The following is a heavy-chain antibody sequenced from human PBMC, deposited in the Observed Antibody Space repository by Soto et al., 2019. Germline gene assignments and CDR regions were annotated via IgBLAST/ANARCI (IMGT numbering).Heavy chain of an antibody. CDR1: CSSIPSYS. CDR3: ARRYGLSAFDI. Sequence: SDTLSLTCTLPCSSIPSYSWSWIRQPPGKGLEWIGDIYYSGSTNYNPSLKSRVTISVDTSKNQFSLKLSSVTAADTAVYFCARRYGLSAFDIWGQGTMVT. D-gene: IGHD3-10*01. V-gene: IGHV4-59*08. J-gene: IGHJ3*02. CDR2: IYYSGST.